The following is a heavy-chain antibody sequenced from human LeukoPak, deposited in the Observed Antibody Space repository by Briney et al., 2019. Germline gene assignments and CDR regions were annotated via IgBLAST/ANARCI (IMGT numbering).Heavy chain of an antibody. J-gene: IGHJ4*02. CDR2: ISYDGSNK. V-gene: IGHV3-30*18. D-gene: IGHD3-10*01. Sequence: GGSLRLSCAASGFTFSSYGMHWVRQAPGKGLEWVAVISYDGSNKYYADCVKGRFTISRDNSKNTLYLQMNSQRAEDTAVYYCAKDLGTMVRGVIIKEPPGYWGQGTLVTVSS. CDR3: AKDLGTMVRGVIIKEPPGY. CDR1: GFTFSSYG.